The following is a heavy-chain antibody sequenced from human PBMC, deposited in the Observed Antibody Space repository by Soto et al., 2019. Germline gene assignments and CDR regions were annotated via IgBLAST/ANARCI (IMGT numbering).Heavy chain of an antibody. CDR3: ARLQWLVPYYYFDY. V-gene: IGHV4-59*08. J-gene: IGHJ4*02. CDR2: IYYSGST. CDR1: GGSISSYY. Sequence: SSETLSLTWTVSGGSISSYYWSWIRQPPGKGLEWIGYIYYSGSTNYNPSLKSRVTISVDTSKNQFSLKLSPVTAADTAVYYCARLQWLVPYYYFDYWGQGTLVTVSS. D-gene: IGHD6-19*01.